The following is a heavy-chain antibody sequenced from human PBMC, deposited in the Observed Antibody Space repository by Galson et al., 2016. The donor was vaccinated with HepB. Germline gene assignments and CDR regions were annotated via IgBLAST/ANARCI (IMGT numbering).Heavy chain of an antibody. CDR1: GFTFSDFY. CDR2: ISHSSSFT. Sequence: SLRLSCADSGFTFSDFYMTWMRRAPGKSLEWVSYISHSSSFTDYADSVKGRFIISRDNVRNSLFLQMSSLRAEDTALYFCARGRAPKTLDTFDIWGQGTMVTVSS. V-gene: IGHV3-11*06. CDR3: ARGRAPKTLDTFDI. J-gene: IGHJ3*02.